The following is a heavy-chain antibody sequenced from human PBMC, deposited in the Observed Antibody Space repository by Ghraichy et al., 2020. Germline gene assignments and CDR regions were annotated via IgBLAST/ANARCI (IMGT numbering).Heavy chain of an antibody. Sequence: SETLSLTCTVSGGSISSSSYYWGWIRQPPGKGLEWIGSIYYSGSTYYNPSLKSRVTISVDTSKNQFSLKLSSVTAADTAVYYCARCFDEQWWLVPQWSNDAFDIWGQGTMVTVSS. J-gene: IGHJ3*02. D-gene: IGHD6-19*01. CDR1: GGSISSSSYY. CDR3: ARCFDEQWWLVPQWSNDAFDI. V-gene: IGHV4-39*01. CDR2: IYYSGST.